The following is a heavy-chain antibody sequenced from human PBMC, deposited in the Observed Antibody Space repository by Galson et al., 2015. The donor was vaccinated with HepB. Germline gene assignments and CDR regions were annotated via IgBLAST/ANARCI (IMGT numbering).Heavy chain of an antibody. V-gene: IGHV1-18*01. CDR3: ARDSFIVDFGESPLDY. Sequence: SVKVSCKASGYTFTSYGISWVRQAPGQGLEWMGWINADNGNTMYAQKLQGRVTMTTDTSTSTAYMEVRSLRSDDTAVYYCARDSFIVDFGESPLDYWGQGTLVTVSS. CDR1: GYTFTSYG. J-gene: IGHJ4*02. CDR2: INADNGNT. D-gene: IGHD3-10*01.